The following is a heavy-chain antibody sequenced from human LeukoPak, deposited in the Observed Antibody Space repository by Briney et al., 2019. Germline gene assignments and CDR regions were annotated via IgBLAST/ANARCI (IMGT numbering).Heavy chain of an antibody. CDR2: AIPIFGPA. V-gene: IGHV1-69*01. CDR1: GGTLSSYA. CDR3: ASDFCSSRSCQSLFEY. J-gene: IGHJ4*02. D-gene: IGHD2-2*01. Sequence: SVTVSCQVSGGTLSSYAISWVRQAPGHGREWGGGAIPIFGPAKYAQTCQGRVTLNADESTSTAYMELSSLRSEDTAVYFCASDFCSSRSCQSLFEYWGQRALVT.